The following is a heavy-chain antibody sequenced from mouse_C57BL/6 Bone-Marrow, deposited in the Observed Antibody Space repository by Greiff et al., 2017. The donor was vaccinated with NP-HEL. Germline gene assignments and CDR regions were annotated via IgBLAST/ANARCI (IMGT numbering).Heavy chain of an antibody. D-gene: IGHD2-2*01. Sequence: VQLQQPGAELVKPGASVKMSCKASGYTFTSYWITWVKQRPGQGLEWIGDIYPGSGSTNYNEKFKSKATLTVDTSSSTAYMQLSSLTSEDSAVYYCAREPYGYDGYYAMDYWGQGTSVTVSS. J-gene: IGHJ4*01. CDR3: AREPYGYDGYYAMDY. CDR2: IYPGSGST. V-gene: IGHV1-55*01. CDR1: GYTFTSYW.